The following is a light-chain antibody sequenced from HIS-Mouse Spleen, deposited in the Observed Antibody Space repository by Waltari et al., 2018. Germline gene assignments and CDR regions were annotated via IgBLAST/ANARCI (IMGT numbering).Light chain of an antibody. J-gene: IGLJ2*01. Sequence: SSELTQPPSVSVSPGQTARITCPGDALPKKSAYWYQQKSGQAPVLVIYEDSKRPSGIPERFSGSSSGTMATLTISGAQVEDEADYYCYSTDSSGNHRVFGGGTKLTVL. V-gene: IGLV3-10*01. CDR3: YSTDSSGNHRV. CDR1: ALPKKS. CDR2: EDS.